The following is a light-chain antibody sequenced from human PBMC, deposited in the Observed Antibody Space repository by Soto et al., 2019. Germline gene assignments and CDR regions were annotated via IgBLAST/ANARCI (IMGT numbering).Light chain of an antibody. CDR1: QDIRGA. V-gene: IGKV1-13*02. CDR3: QQFNTYPIT. Sequence: AIQLTQSPSSLSASVGDRVTITCRASQDIRGALAWYQQKPGKPPKLLIFDVSSLQSGVPSRFSGSGSGTDFTPTISSLQPEDFATYYCQQFNTYPITFGQGTRLEIK. CDR2: DVS. J-gene: IGKJ5*01.